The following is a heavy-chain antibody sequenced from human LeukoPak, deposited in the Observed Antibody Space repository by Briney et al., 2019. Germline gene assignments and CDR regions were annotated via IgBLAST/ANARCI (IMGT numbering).Heavy chain of an antibody. V-gene: IGHV1-69*04. J-gene: IGHJ4*02. CDR3: ARDGQWELPVPYYFDY. Sequence: SVKVSCKASGGTFSSYTISRVRQAPGQGLEWMGRIIHILGIANYAQKFQGRVTITADKSTSTAYMELSSLRSEDTAVYYCARDGQWELPVPYYFDYWGQGTLVTVSS. CDR2: IIHILGIA. D-gene: IGHD1-26*01. CDR1: GGTFSSYT.